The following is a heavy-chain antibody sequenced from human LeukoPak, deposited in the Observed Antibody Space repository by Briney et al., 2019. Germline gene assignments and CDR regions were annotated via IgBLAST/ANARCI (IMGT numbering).Heavy chain of an antibody. Sequence: GGSLRLSCAPSVFTFRTYEMKGVRQAPGKGREWGSYISSSASTIHYADSVKGRFTISRANAKNSLYLPMNSLRGADTAVYYCAREHKWSGGGTFEYWGQGILVTVSS. D-gene: IGHD3-10*01. V-gene: IGHV3-48*03. CDR1: VFTFRTYE. J-gene: IGHJ4*02. CDR2: ISSSASTI. CDR3: AREHKWSGGGTFEY.